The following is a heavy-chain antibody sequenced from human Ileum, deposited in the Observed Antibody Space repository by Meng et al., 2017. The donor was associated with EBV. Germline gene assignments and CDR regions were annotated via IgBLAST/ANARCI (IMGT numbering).Heavy chain of an antibody. J-gene: IGHJ4*02. V-gene: IGHV4-4*02. D-gene: IGHD5-18*01. CDR3: AAHIGNNYGPYDY. CDR1: GGSFSGRHW. CDR2: IFHSGST. Sequence: VQWHASGPGLMKPSGALSVTCVSFGGSFSGRHWWGWVRQPPGMGLVWIGEIFHSGSTNHNPSLKSRVTVAVNKSKNQFSLNLNSVAAADTALYYWAAHIGNNYGPYDYWGQGTLVTVSS.